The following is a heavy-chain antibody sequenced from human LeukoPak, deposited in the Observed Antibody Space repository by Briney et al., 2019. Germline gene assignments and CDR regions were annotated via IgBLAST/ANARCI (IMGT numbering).Heavy chain of an antibody. J-gene: IGHJ2*01. CDR3: ARGSGWYEYWYFDL. V-gene: IGHV4-59*11. D-gene: IGHD6-19*01. Sequence: SETLSLTCTVSGPSISPHRWSWIRQPPGKGLEWIGYAFYSLSPTYNPSLKSRVTISVDASKNQFSLKLSSVTAADTAVYYCARGSGWYEYWYFDLWGRGTLVTVSS. CDR2: AFYSLSP. CDR1: GPSISPHR.